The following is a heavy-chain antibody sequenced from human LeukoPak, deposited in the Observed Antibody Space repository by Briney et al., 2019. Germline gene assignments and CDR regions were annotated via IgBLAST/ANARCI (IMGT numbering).Heavy chain of an antibody. CDR3: ASVSVWELATHTGGSFDF. CDR1: GGLINRIEYY. D-gene: IGHD5-24*01. Sequence: PSQTLSLTCTVSGGLINRIEYYWGWVRQSPVKGLDWLGHIHHTGTTFYSPHLNNRLSVSVASSKNQFSLTLNSVTAADTAVYYCASVSVWELATHTGGSFDFWGRGILVTVSS. CDR2: IHHTGTT. J-gene: IGHJ4*02. V-gene: IGHV4-30-4*01.